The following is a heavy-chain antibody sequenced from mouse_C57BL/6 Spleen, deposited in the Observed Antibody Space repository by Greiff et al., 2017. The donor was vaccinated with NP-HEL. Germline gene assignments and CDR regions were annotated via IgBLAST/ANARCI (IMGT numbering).Heavy chain of an antibody. Sequence: QVQLQQPGAELVRPGSSVKLSCKASGYTFTSYWMHWVKQRPIQGLEWIGNIDPSDSETHYNQKFKDKATLTVDKSSSTAYMQLSSLTSEDSAFYYCAREAYFRAMDYWGQGTSVTVSS. J-gene: IGHJ4*01. CDR2: IDPSDSET. V-gene: IGHV1-52*01. CDR3: AREAYFRAMDY. CDR1: GYTFTSYW. D-gene: IGHD2-14*01.